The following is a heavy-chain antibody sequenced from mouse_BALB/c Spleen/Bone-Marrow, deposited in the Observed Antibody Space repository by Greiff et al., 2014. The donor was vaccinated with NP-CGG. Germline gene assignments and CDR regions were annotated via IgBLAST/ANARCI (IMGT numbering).Heavy chain of an antibody. CDR1: GFAFSDTW. J-gene: IGHJ2*01. CDR3: TPHPFDY. V-gene: IGHV6-6*01. CDR2: IRTKADDHAT. Sequence: VQLKESGGGLVQPGGSMKLSCAASGFAFSDTWLDWVRQSPEKGPEWVAEIRTKADDHATYYAESVKGRFTISRDDSISSVYLQMNSSRAEDTGIYYCTPHPFDYWGQGTTLTVSS.